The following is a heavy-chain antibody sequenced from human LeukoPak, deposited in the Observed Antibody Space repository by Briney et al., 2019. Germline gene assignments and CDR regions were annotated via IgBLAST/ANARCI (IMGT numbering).Heavy chain of an antibody. J-gene: IGHJ5*02. Sequence: ASVKVSCKASGYTFTSNGVTWVRQAPGQGLEWMGWISANNGYTNYAQKFQDRVTLTTDTSTSTAYMELRSLRSDDTAVYYCARGNSVSEIYHYLNWFDPWGQGTLVTVSS. V-gene: IGHV1-18*04. CDR3: ARGNSVSEIYHYLNWFDP. CDR2: ISANNGYT. D-gene: IGHD4-23*01. CDR1: GYTFTSNG.